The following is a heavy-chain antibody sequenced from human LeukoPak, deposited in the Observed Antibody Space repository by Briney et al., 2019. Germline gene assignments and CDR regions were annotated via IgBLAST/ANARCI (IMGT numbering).Heavy chain of an antibody. CDR2: IGTAGDT. V-gene: IGHV3-13*01. CDR3: ARDGSSSWYDVYFDY. Sequence: GGSLRLSCAASGFTFSSYDMHWVRQATGKGLEWVSAIGTAGDTYYPGSVKGRFTISRDNAKNSLYLQMNSLRAEDTAVYYCARDGSSSWYDVYFDYWGQGTLVTVSP. D-gene: IGHD6-13*01. CDR1: GFTFSSYD. J-gene: IGHJ4*02.